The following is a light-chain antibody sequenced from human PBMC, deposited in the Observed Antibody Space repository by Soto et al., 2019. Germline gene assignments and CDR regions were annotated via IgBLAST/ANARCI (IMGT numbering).Light chain of an antibody. J-gene: IGLJ2*01. V-gene: IGLV3-21*02. CDR2: DDS. CDR1: SIGDKS. CDR3: QVWDSYTDHGV. Sequence: SYELTQPPSVSVAPGQTARITCGGNSIGDKSVQWYQQHPGQAPLLIIFDDSDRSSGIPERFSGSNSANTATLTIARVEAGDEADYYCQVWDSYTDHGVFGGGTQLTVL.